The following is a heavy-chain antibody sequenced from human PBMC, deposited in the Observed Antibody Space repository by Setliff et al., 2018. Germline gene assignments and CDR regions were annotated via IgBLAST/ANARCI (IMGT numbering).Heavy chain of an antibody. J-gene: IGHJ2*01. CDR2: IYYSGSA. V-gene: IGHV4-59*08. D-gene: IGHD3-22*01. CDR1: DVSISGYY. CDR3: ARGIEYYYESSGFYYASTYWYFDL. Sequence: PSETLSLTCTVSDVSISGYYWSWIRQPPGKGLEWIGYIYYSGSADYNPSLKSRVTISVDTSKNQFSLKLNSVTAADTAVYYCARGIEYYYESSGFYYASTYWYFDLWGRGTLVTVSS.